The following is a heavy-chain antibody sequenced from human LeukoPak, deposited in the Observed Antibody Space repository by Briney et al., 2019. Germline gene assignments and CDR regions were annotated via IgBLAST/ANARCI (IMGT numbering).Heavy chain of an antibody. CDR3: ARFWFGELLSSDYMDV. Sequence: SETLSLTCAVSGASISRGGYSWSWVRQPPGKGLEWIGYIYYFGSSYSNPSLKSRVSLSMDTSKNEFSLHLSSVTAADSAVYYCARFWFGELLSSDYMDVWGKGSTVTVSS. J-gene: IGHJ6*03. D-gene: IGHD3-10*01. CDR1: GASISRGGYS. V-gene: IGHV4-30-4*07. CDR2: IYYFGSS.